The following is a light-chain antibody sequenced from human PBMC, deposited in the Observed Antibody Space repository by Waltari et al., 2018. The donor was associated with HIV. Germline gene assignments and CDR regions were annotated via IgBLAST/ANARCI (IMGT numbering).Light chain of an antibody. CDR3: AARDDSLNGWV. J-gene: IGLJ3*02. CDR2: NNN. V-gene: IGLV1-44*01. Sequence: QSVLTQPPSASGTPGRRVTIPCSGNSSNVGSNPVNWYRQVPGTAPKLLMFNNNQRASGVTDRFSGSKSGTSASLAIRGLRSEDEADYYCAARDDSLNGWVFGGGTKLTVL. CDR1: SSNVGSNP.